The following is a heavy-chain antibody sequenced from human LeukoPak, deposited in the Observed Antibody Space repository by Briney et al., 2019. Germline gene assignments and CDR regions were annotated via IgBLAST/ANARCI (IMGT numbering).Heavy chain of an antibody. J-gene: IGHJ6*02. CDR1: GFTVSSNY. D-gene: IGHD5-12*01. CDR3: ASDSGYAIYYYGMDV. V-gene: IGHV3-66*01. Sequence: PGGSLRLSCAASGFTVSSNYMSWVRQAPGKGLEWVSVIYSGGSTYYADSVKGRFTISRDNSKNTLYLQMNSLRAEDTAVYYCASDSGYAIYYYGMDVWGQGTTVTVSS. CDR2: IYSGGST.